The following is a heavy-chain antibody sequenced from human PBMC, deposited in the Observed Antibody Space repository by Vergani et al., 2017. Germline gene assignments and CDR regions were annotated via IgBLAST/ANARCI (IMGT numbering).Heavy chain of an antibody. D-gene: IGHD3-22*01. J-gene: IGHJ3*02. V-gene: IGHV5-51*01. CDR3: ARGDTMVVVVTPRGCAFDI. CDR2: IYPCDSET. Sequence: EVQLVQSGAEVKKPGESLKISCKGSGYSFTSYWIGWVRQMPGKGLGGMGIIYPCDSETRYSPSFQGQVTIPADKSISTAYLQWRSLKASDTAMYSCARGDTMVVVVTPRGCAFDIWGQGTMVTVSS. CDR1: GYSFTSYW.